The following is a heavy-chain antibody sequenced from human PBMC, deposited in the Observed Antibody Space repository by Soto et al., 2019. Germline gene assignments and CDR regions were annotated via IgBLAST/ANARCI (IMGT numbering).Heavy chain of an antibody. CDR3: ARELHSYGDYATPNWFDP. CDR2: IYYSGST. CDR1: GGSISSGGYY. Sequence: PSETLSLTCTVSGGSISSGGYYWSWIRQHPGKGLEWIGYIYYSGSTYYNPSLKSRVTISVDTSKNQFSLKLSSVTAADTAVYYCARELHSYGDYATPNWFDPWGQGTLVTVSS. J-gene: IGHJ5*02. V-gene: IGHV4-31*03. D-gene: IGHD4-17*01.